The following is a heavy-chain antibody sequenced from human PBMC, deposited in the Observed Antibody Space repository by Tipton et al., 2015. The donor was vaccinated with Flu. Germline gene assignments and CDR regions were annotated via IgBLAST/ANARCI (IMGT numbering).Heavy chain of an antibody. J-gene: IGHJ4*02. CDR3: AKVIPELVSGLDY. Sequence: SLRLSCAASGFTFSDYYMSWIRQAPGKGLEWVSYISGSGSTRYYADSVKGRFTISRDFSKNTMYLQMNSLRAEDTAVYYCAKVIPELVSGLDYWGQGTLVTVSS. D-gene: IGHD5/OR15-5a*01. CDR1: GFTFSDYY. V-gene: IGHV3-11*01. CDR2: ISGSGSTR.